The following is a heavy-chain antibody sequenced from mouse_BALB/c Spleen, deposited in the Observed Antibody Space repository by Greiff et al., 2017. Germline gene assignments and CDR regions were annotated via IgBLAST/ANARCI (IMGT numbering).Heavy chain of an antibody. D-gene: IGHD1-1*01. Sequence: VQLVESGPGLVAPSQSLSITCTVSGFSLTGYGVNWVRQPPGKGLEWLGMIWGDGSTDYNSALKSRLSISKDNSKSQVFLKMNSLQTDDTARYYCARESSYYYGSSYDAMDYWGQGTSVTVSS. CDR3: ARESSYYYGSSYDAMDY. CDR1: GFSLTGYG. V-gene: IGHV2-6-7*01. CDR2: IWGDGST. J-gene: IGHJ4*01.